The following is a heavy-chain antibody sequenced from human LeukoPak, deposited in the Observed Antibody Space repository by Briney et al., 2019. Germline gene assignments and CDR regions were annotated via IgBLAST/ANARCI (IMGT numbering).Heavy chain of an antibody. V-gene: IGHV5-51*01. CDR1: GYSFTSYW. J-gene: IGHJ4*02. CDR3: ARRGDYGDYGTDYYFDY. Sequence: GESLKISCKGSGYSFTSYWIGWVRQMPGKGLEWMGIIYPGDSDTGYSPSFQGQVTISADKSISTAYLQWSSLKASDTAMYYCARRGDYGDYGTDYYFDYWGQGTLVTVSS. D-gene: IGHD4-17*01. CDR2: IYPGDSDT.